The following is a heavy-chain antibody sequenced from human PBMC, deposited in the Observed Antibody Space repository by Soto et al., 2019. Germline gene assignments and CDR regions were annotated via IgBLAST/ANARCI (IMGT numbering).Heavy chain of an antibody. CDR1: GGTFSSYT. CDR3: ARGGGGYDYIDY. CDR2: IIPILGIA. V-gene: IGHV1-69*02. J-gene: IGHJ4*02. D-gene: IGHD5-12*01. Sequence: QVQLVQSGAEVKKPGSSVKVSCKASGGTFSSYTISWVRQAPGQGLEWMGRIIPILGIANYAQKFQGRVTMTAEKSPSTAYMELSSLRSEDTAVYYCARGGGGYDYIDYWGQGTLVTVSS.